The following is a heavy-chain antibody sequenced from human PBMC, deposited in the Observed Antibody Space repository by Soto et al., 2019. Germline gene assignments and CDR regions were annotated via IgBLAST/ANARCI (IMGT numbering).Heavy chain of an antibody. V-gene: IGHV3-48*01. Sequence: EVQLVESGGGLVQPGGSLRLSCAASGFTFSSYSMNWVRQAPGQRLEWVSYISSSSSTIYYADSVKGRFTISRDNAKNSLYLQMNSLRAEDTAVYYCARDKGRSPLDYWGQGTLVTVSS. CDR2: ISSSSSTI. CDR1: GFTFSSYS. D-gene: IGHD2-15*01. J-gene: IGHJ4*02. CDR3: ARDKGRSPLDY.